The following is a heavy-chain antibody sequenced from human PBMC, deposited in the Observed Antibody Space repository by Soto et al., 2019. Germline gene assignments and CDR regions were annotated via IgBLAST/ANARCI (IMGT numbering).Heavy chain of an antibody. D-gene: IGHD6-19*01. CDR3: ARAVAVPADFDY. CDR2: INAGNGNT. J-gene: IGHJ4*02. V-gene: IGHV1-3*01. Sequence: ASVKGSCKASGYTLTGYAIHLGRPAPGQRLEWMGWINAGNGNTKYSQKFQGRVTITRDTSASTAYMELSSLRSEDTAVYYCARAVAVPADFDYWGQGTLVTVSS. CDR1: GYTLTGYA.